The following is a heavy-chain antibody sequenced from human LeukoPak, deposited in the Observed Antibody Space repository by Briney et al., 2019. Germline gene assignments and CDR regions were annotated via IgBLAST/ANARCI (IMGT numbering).Heavy chain of an antibody. V-gene: IGHV3-30*03. Sequence: GGSLRLSCAASGFTFGSYGMHWVRQAPGKGLEWVAVISYDGSNKYYADSVKGRFTISRDNSKNTLYLQMKTLRSEDTAVYYCGYYNSGSYSTPDSWGQGTQVTVSS. CDR3: GYYNSGSYSTPDS. D-gene: IGHD3-10*01. CDR1: GFTFGSYG. CDR2: ISYDGSNK. J-gene: IGHJ5*01.